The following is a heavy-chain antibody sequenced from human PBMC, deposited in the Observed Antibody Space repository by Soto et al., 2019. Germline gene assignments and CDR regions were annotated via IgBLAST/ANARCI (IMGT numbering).Heavy chain of an antibody. CDR3: ARDSGGCGDFDY. V-gene: IGHV4-30-4*01. D-gene: IGHD3-10*01. CDR1: DGSIRGGGYY. J-gene: IGHJ4*02. CDR2: IYYSGST. Sequence: SLILCLSYSVSDGSIRGGGYYWSWISQPPGKGLEWIGYIYYSGSTYYNPSLKSRVTISVDTSKNQFSLKLSSVTAADTAVYYCARDSGGCGDFDYWGQGTLVSVSS.